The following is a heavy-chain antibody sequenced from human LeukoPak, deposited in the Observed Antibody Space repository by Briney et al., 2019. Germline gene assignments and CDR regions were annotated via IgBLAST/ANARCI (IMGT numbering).Heavy chain of an antibody. D-gene: IGHD3-16*02. Sequence: SETLSLTCTVSGGSISSSSYYWGWIRQPPGKGLEWIGSIYYSGSTYYNPSLKSRVTISVDTSKNQFSLKLSSVTAADTAVYYCARHVSMITFGRVIVRDLPDYWGQGTLVTVSS. J-gene: IGHJ4*02. CDR3: ARHVSMITFGRVIVRDLPDY. CDR2: IYYSGST. V-gene: IGHV4-39*01. CDR1: GGSISSSSYY.